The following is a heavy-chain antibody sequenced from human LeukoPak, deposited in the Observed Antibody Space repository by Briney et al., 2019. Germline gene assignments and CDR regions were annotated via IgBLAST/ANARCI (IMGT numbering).Heavy chain of an antibody. CDR1: GYSISSGYY. V-gene: IGHV4-38-2*01. Sequence: SETLSLTCAVSGYSISSGYYWGWIRQPPGKGLEWIGSIYLSGSTYYNPSLKSRVTISVDTSKNQFSLKLSSVTAADTAVYYCARMRRKRIFGVVNDNWFDPWGQGTLVTVSS. D-gene: IGHD3-3*01. J-gene: IGHJ5*02. CDR2: IYLSGST. CDR3: ARMRRKRIFGVVNDNWFDP.